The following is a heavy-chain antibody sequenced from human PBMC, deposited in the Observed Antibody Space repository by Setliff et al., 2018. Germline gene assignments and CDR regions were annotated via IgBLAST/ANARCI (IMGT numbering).Heavy chain of an antibody. Sequence: GGSLRLSCAASGFTPGMYGVHWVRQAPGKGLEWLAYIRHDGTNENYADSVKGRFTISRDNSRNTLFLQMNSLRAEDTAVYYCAKRGDSSSWLEYWGQGTLVTVSS. CDR2: IRHDGTNE. CDR3: AKRGDSSSWLEY. V-gene: IGHV3-30*02. CDR1: GFTPGMYG. J-gene: IGHJ4*02. D-gene: IGHD6-13*01.